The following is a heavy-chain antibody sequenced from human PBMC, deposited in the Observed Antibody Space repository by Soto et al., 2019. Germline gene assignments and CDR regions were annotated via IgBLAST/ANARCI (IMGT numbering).Heavy chain of an antibody. CDR1: GFTFSSYW. V-gene: IGHV3-74*01. Sequence: PGGSLRLSCAASGFTFSSYWMHWVRQAPGKGLVWVSRINSVGSSTSYAGSVKGRFTISRDNAKNTLYLQMNSLRAEDTAVYYCVRTSLVVAAATREDYWGQGTLVTVSS. D-gene: IGHD2-15*01. CDR2: INSVGSST. CDR3: VRTSLVVAAATREDY. J-gene: IGHJ4*02.